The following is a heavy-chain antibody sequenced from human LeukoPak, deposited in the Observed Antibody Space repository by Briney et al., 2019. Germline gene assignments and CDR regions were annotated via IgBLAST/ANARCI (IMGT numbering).Heavy chain of an antibody. CDR3: ARILAVAGTEYYYYMDV. Sequence: GGSLRLSCAASGFTFSSYAMSWVRQAPGKGLEWVSAISGSGGSTYYADSVKGRFTISRDNAKNSLYLQMNSLRAEDTAVYYCARILAVAGTEYYYYMDVWGKGTTVTVSS. CDR1: GFTFSSYA. J-gene: IGHJ6*03. CDR2: ISGSGGST. V-gene: IGHV3-23*01. D-gene: IGHD6-19*01.